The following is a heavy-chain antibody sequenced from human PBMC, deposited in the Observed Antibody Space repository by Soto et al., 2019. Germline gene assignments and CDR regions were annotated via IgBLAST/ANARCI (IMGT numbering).Heavy chain of an antibody. CDR2: IDPSDSYT. Sequence: GESLKISCKGSGYSFTKFWISWVRQMPGKGLEWMGGIDPSDSYTNYSPAFQGHVTISADKSISTAYLQWSSLKASDTAMYYCARRVVVAATPSLHYYYGMDVWGQGTTVTVSS. CDR1: GYSFTKFW. V-gene: IGHV5-10-1*01. J-gene: IGHJ6*02. CDR3: ARRVVVAATPSLHYYYGMDV. D-gene: IGHD2-15*01.